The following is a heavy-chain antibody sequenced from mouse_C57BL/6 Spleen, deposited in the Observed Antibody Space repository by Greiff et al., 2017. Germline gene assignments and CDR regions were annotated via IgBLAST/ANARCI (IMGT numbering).Heavy chain of an antibody. CDR1: GFTFSSYA. Sequence: EVQLVESGVGLVKPGGSLKLSCAASGFTFSSYAMSWVRQTPEKRLEWVAYISSGGDYIYYADTVKGRFTISRDNARNTLYLQMSSLKSEDTAMYYCTRGSTGTGFAYWGQGTLVTVSA. V-gene: IGHV5-9-1*02. CDR2: ISSGGDYI. CDR3: TRGSTGTGFAY. D-gene: IGHD4-1*02. J-gene: IGHJ3*01.